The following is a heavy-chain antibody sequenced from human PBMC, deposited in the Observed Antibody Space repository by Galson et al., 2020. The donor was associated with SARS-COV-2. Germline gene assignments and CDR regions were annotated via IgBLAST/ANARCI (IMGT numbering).Heavy chain of an antibody. V-gene: IGHV5-10-1*01. J-gene: IGHJ6*03. CDR3: AREGCSGGSCYGNYYYYYMDV. CDR2: IDPSDSYT. D-gene: IGHD2-15*01. CDR1: GYSFTSYW. Sequence: GESLKISCKGSGYSFTSYWISWVRQMPGKGLEWMGRIDPSDSYTNYSPSFQGHVTISADKSISTAYLQWSSLKASDTAMYYCAREGCSGGSCYGNYYYYYMDVWGKGTTVTVSS.